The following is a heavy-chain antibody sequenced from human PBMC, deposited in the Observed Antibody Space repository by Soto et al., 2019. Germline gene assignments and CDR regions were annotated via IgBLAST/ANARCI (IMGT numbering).Heavy chain of an antibody. J-gene: IGHJ5*02. CDR1: GGTFSSYA. D-gene: IGHD3-10*01. V-gene: IGHV1-69*01. CDR3: ARGARAPRITMVRGSPFDWFDP. Sequence: QVQLVQSGAEVKKPGSSVKVSCKASGGTFSSYAISWVRQAPGQGLEWMGGIIPIFGTANYAQKFQGRVTITADESTSTAYMELSSLRSEDTAVYYCARGARAPRITMVRGSPFDWFDPWGQGTLVTVSS. CDR2: IIPIFGTA.